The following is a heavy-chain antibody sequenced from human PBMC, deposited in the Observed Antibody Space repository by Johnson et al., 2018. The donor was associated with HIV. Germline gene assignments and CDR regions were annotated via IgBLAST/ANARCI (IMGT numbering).Heavy chain of an antibody. Sequence: VQLVESGGGVVRPGGSLRLSCAASGFTFSNAWMSWVRQAPGKGLEWVGRIKSKTDGGTTDYAAPVKGRFTISRDDSKNTLYLQMNSLRAEDTAVYYCAKALTWIQLYDAFDIWGQGTMVTVSS. CDR2: IKSKTDGGTT. CDR3: AKALTWIQLYDAFDI. J-gene: IGHJ3*02. V-gene: IGHV3-15*01. D-gene: IGHD5-18*01. CDR1: GFTFSNAW.